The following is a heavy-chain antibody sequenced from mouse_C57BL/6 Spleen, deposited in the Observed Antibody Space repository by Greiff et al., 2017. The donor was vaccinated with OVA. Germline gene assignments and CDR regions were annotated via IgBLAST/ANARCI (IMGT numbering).Heavy chain of an antibody. V-gene: IGHV3-6*01. D-gene: IGHD2-4*01. J-gene: IGHJ3*01. CDR3: ARERDYVPFAY. CDR1: GYSITSGYY. CDR2: ISYDGSN. Sequence: EVQLVESGPGLVKPSQSLSLTCSVTGYSITSGYYWNWIRQFPGNKLEWMGYISYDGSNNYNPSLKNRISITRDTSKNQFFLKLNSVTTEDTATYYCARERDYVPFAYWGQGTLVTVSA.